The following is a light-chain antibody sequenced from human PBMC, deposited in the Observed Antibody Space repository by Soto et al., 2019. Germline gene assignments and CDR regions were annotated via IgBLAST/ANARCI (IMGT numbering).Light chain of an antibody. Sequence: DIQMTQSPSALSASVGDRVTITCRASHSVSSWLAWYQQKPGKAPKLLIYDASSLENEVSSRFSGSGSGTEFTLTISSLQPEGSATYFCQQYNGNLYSFGQGTKLEIK. V-gene: IGKV1-5*01. CDR3: QQYNGNLYS. CDR1: HSVSSW. J-gene: IGKJ2*03. CDR2: DAS.